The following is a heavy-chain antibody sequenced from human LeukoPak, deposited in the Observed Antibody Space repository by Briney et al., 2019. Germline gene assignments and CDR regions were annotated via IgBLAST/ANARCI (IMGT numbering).Heavy chain of an antibody. V-gene: IGHV3-48*02. CDR3: ARGVAAAGRLVDY. J-gene: IGHJ4*02. D-gene: IGHD6-13*01. CDR1: GFTFSSYN. Sequence: GGSLRLSCAASGFTFSSYNMNWVRQAPGKGLEWVLYISSSSSTIYYADSVKGRFTISRDNAKNPLYLQMNSLRDEDTAVYYCARGVAAAGRLVDYWGQGTLVTVSS. CDR2: ISSSSSTI.